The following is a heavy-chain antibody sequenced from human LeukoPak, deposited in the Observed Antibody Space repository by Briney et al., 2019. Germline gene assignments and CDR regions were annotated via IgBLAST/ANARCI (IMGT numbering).Heavy chain of an antibody. D-gene: IGHD6-19*01. V-gene: IGHV3-13*01. J-gene: IGHJ4*02. CDR2: IGTAGGT. CDR3: ARVRSDSSGWYHVLD. CDR1: GFTFSSYD. Sequence: GGSLRLSCAASGFTFSSYDMHWVRQGTGKSLEWVSVIGTAGGTYYAGSVKGRFTISRENAKNSLYLQMNSLTAGDTAVYYCARVRSDSSGWYHVLDWGQGTLVTVSS.